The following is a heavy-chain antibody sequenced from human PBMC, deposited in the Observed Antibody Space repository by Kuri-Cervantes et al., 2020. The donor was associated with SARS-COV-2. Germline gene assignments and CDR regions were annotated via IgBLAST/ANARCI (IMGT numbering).Heavy chain of an antibody. CDR2: VRGKANNYAT. CDR3: TTLIDY. Sequence: GESLKISCAASGFTVSSNYMSWVRQASGKGLEWVGRVRGKANNYATAYAASVKGRFTISRDDSKNTAYLQLNSLKAEDTAVYYCTTLIDYWGQGALVTVSS. J-gene: IGHJ4*02. CDR1: GFTVSSNY. V-gene: IGHV3-73*01.